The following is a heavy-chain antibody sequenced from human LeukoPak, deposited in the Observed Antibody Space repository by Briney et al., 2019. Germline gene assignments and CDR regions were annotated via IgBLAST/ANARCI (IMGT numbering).Heavy chain of an antibody. V-gene: IGHV1-2*02. D-gene: IGHD4-23*01. Sequence: ASVKVSCKASGYTFTGYYMHWVRQAPGQGLEWMGWINPNSGGTNYAQKFQGRVTMTRDTSISTAYMELSRLRSDDTAVYYCYGGSWGWHAFDIWGQGTMVTVSS. CDR3: YGGSWGWHAFDI. CDR1: GYTFTGYY. CDR2: INPNSGGT. J-gene: IGHJ3*02.